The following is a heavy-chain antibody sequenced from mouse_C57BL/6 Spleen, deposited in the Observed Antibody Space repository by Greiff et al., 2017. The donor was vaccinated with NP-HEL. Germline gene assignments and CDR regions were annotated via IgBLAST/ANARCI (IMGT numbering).Heavy chain of an antibody. CDR3: ARGNYGSSAMDY. CDR2: IYPSDSET. J-gene: IGHJ4*01. Sequence: QVHVKQPGAELVRPGSSVKLSCKASGYTFTSYWMDWVKQRPGQGLEWIGNIYPSDSETHYNQKFKDKATLTVDKSSSTAYMQLSSLTSEDSAVYYCARGNYGSSAMDYWGQGTSVTVSS. CDR1: GYTFTSYW. D-gene: IGHD1-1*01. V-gene: IGHV1-61*01.